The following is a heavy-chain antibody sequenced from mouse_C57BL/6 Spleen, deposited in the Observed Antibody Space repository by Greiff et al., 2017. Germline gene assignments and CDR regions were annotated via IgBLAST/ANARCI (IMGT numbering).Heavy chain of an antibody. Sequence: VKLMESGPGLVQPSQSLSITCTVSGFSLTSYGVHWVRQSPGKGLEWLGVIWSGGSTDYNAAFISRLSISKDNSKSQVFFKMNSLQADDTAIYYCARNPLYDYDRYFDVWGTGTTVTVSS. CDR1: GFSLTSYG. J-gene: IGHJ1*03. CDR2: IWSGGST. CDR3: ARNPLYDYDRYFDV. V-gene: IGHV2-2*01. D-gene: IGHD2-4*01.